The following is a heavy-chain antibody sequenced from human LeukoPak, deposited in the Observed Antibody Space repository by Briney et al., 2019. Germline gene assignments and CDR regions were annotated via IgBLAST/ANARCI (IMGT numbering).Heavy chain of an antibody. CDR1: GYTFTSYG. Sequence: ASVKVSCKASGYTFTSYGISWVRQAPGQGLEWMGWISAYNGNTNYAQKLQGRVTMTTDTSTSTAYMEVRSLKSDDTAVYYCARVGATRNFFDYWGQGTLVTVSS. D-gene: IGHD1-26*01. CDR3: ARVGATRNFFDY. J-gene: IGHJ4*02. V-gene: IGHV1-18*01. CDR2: ISAYNGNT.